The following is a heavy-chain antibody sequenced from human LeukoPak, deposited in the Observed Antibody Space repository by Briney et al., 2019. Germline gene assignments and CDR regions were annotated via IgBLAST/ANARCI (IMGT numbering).Heavy chain of an antibody. Sequence: SETLSLTRAVSGYSISSGYYWGWIRQPPGKGLEWIGSIYHSGSTYYNPSLKSRVTISVDTSKNQFSLKLSSVTAADTAVYYCARSHRITMIVVGQTNAFDIWGQGTMVTVSS. CDR1: GYSISSGYY. V-gene: IGHV4-38-2*01. CDR3: ARSHRITMIVVGQTNAFDI. CDR2: IYHSGST. D-gene: IGHD3-22*01. J-gene: IGHJ3*02.